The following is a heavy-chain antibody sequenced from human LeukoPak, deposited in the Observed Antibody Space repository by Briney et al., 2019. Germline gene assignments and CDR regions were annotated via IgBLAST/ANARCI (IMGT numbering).Heavy chain of an antibody. CDR3: ARVKPGRFGENPLGW. D-gene: IGHD3-10*01. V-gene: IGHV3-48*03. J-gene: IGHJ4*02. CDR2: ISSSGSTI. Sequence: GGSRRLSCAASGFTFSSYEMNWVRQAPGKGLEWVSYISSSGSTIYYADSVKGRFTISRDNAKYSLYLQMNSLRAEDTAVYYCARVKPGRFGENPLGWWGQGTLVTVSS. CDR1: GFTFSSYE.